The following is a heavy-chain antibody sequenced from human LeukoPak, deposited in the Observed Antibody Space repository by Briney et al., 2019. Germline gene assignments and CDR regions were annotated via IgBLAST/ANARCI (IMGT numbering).Heavy chain of an antibody. J-gene: IGHJ6*02. CDR1: GDSVSSNSAA. CDR2: TYYRSKWYN. D-gene: IGHD2-15*01. CDR3: ARVGRLLGYYYYGMDV. V-gene: IGHV6-1*01. Sequence: SQTLSLTCAISGDSVSSNSAAWNWIRQSPSRGLEWLGRTYYRSKWYNDYAVSVKSRITINPDTSENQFSLQLNSVTPEDTAVYYCARVGRLLGYYYYGMDVWGQGTTVTVSS.